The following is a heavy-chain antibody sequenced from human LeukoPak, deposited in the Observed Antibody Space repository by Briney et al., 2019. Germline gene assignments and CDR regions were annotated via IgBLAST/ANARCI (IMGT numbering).Heavy chain of an antibody. CDR3: AGEFCSGGNCRQGFDY. J-gene: IGHJ4*02. CDR1: GYTFTDYY. V-gene: IGHV1-2*02. CDR2: LNPSSGDT. D-gene: IGHD2-15*01. Sequence: GASVRLSFKASGYTFTDYYMHWLRQAPGQGLEWMGWLNPSSGDTNHAQIFQGRVTLTRDTSISTAYMELSSLRSDDSAVYYCAGEFCSGGNCRQGFDYWGQGTLVTVSS.